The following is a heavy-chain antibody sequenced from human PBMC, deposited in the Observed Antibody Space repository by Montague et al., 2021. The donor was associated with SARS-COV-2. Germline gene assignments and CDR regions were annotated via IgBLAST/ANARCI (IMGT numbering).Heavy chain of an antibody. CDR2: IDWDDDK. D-gene: IGHD1-26*01. V-gene: IGHV2-70*01. J-gene: IGHJ3*02. Sequence: PALVKPTHTLTLTCTFSGFSLSTSGMCVSWIRQPPGKALEWLALIDWDDDKYYSTSLKTRLTISKDTSKNQVVLTMTNMVPVDTATYYCARIWGATRGDAFDIWGQGTMVTVSS. CDR3: ARIWGATRGDAFDI. CDR1: GFSLSTSGMC.